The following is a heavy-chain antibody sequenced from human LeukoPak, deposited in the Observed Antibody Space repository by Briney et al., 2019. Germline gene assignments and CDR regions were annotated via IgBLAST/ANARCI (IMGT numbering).Heavy chain of an antibody. D-gene: IGHD2-2*01. CDR2: INPSGGST. Sequence: ASVKVSCKASGYTFTSYYMHWVRQAPGQGLEWMGIINPSGGSTSYAQKFQGRVTMTRDMSTSTVYMELSSLRSEDTAVYYCARALDILVVPGADNWLDPWGQGTLVTVSS. J-gene: IGHJ5*02. V-gene: IGHV1-46*01. CDR1: GYTFTSYY. CDR3: ARALDILVVPGADNWLDP.